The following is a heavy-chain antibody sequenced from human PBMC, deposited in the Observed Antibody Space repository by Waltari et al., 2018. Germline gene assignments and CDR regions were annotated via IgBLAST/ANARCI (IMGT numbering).Heavy chain of an antibody. V-gene: IGHV3-7*01. D-gene: IGHD3-3*01. CDR3: ATQSWSNFEY. CDR2: IKEDGSEK. CDR1: EFTFAYYW. J-gene: IGHJ4*02. Sequence: EVQLVESGGGLVQPGGSLRLSCAASEFTFAYYWVTWVRQAPGKGLEWVDNIKEDGSEKDYVDSVKGRFTNSRDNAKNSLYLQMSSLRVEDTAVYYCATQSWSNFEYWGQGTLVTVSS.